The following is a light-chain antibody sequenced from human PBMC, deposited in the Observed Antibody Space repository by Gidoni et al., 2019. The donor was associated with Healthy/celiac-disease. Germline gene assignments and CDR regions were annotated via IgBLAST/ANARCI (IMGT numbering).Light chain of an antibody. CDR1: QSISSY. CDR3: QQSYSTPRT. CDR2: AAS. V-gene: IGKV1-39*01. J-gene: IGKJ2*02. Sequence: DIQMTQSPSSLSASVGDRVTITCRASQSISSYLNSYQQKPGEAPKLLIYAASSLQSGVPSRFSGSGSGTDFTLTISSLQPEDFATYYCQQSYSTPRTFGQGTKLEIK.